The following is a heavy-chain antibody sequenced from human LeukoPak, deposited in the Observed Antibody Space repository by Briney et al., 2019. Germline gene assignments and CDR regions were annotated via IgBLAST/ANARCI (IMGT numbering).Heavy chain of an antibody. CDR3: ASSRITMVRGVMGYYYYGMDV. D-gene: IGHD3-10*01. J-gene: IGHJ6*02. V-gene: IGHV3-23*01. Sequence: GGSLRLSCAASGFTFSSYAMSWVRQAPGKGLEWVSAISGSGGSTYYADSVKGRFTISRDNSKNTLYLQMNSLRAEDTAVYYCASSRITMVRGVMGYYYYGMDVWGQGTTVTVSS. CDR1: GFTFSSYA. CDR2: ISGSGGST.